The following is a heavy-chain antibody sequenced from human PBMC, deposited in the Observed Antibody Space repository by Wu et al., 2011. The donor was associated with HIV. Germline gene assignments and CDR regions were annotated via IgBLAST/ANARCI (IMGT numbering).Heavy chain of an antibody. CDR2: INPNSGGT. CDR3: ARVEARDFWSGYYDY. Sequence: VQLVQSGAEVKKPGASVKVSCKASGYNFAGFYMHWVRQAPGQGLEWMGWINPNSGGTNYAQKFQGRVTMTRDTSISTAYMELSSLRSDDTAVYYCARVEARDFWSGYYDYWGQGTLVTVSS. J-gene: IGHJ4*02. D-gene: IGHD3-3*01. CDR1: GYNFAGFY. V-gene: IGHV1-2*02.